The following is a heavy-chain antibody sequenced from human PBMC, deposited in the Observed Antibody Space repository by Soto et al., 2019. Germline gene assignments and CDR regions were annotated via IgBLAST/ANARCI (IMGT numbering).Heavy chain of an antibody. CDR2: IYYSGST. Sequence: SETLSLTCTVSGGSISSYYWSWIRQPPGKGLECIGYIYYSGSTNYNPSLKSRVTISVDTSKIQFSLKLSFVTAADTAVYYCARCNPNYYDSSGYWPYWGQGTLVTVSS. J-gene: IGHJ4*02. D-gene: IGHD3-22*01. CDR1: GGSISSYY. CDR3: ARCNPNYYDSSGYWPY. V-gene: IGHV4-59*08.